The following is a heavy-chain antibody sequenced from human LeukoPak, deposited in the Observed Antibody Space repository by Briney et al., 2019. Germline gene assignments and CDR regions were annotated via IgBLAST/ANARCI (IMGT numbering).Heavy chain of an antibody. J-gene: IGHJ4*02. CDR2: ISGSGGST. Sequence: PGESLRLSCAASGFTFGNFWMSWVRQAPGKGLEWVSAISGSGGSTYYADSVKGRFTISRDNSKNTLYLQMNSLRAEDTAVYYCAKVDSSGWWAIGLYFDYWGQGTLVTVSS. CDR3: AKVDSSGWWAIGLYFDY. CDR1: GFTFGNFW. V-gene: IGHV3-23*01. D-gene: IGHD6-19*01.